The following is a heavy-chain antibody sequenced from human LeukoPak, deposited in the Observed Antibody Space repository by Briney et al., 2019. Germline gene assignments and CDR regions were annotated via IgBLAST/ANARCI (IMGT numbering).Heavy chain of an antibody. Sequence: GGSLRLSCAASGFTFSSYAMSWVRQAPGKGLEWVSAISGSGGSTYYADSVKGRFTISRDNSKNTLYLQMNSLRAEDTAVYYCAKEYYYGSGSYYPNWFDPWGQGTLVTVSS. CDR2: ISGSGGST. D-gene: IGHD3-10*01. CDR3: AKEYYYGSGSYYPNWFDP. CDR1: GFTFSSYA. J-gene: IGHJ5*02. V-gene: IGHV3-23*01.